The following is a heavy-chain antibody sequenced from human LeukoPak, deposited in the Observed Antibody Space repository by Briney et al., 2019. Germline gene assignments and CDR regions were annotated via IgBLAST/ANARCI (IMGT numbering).Heavy chain of an antibody. Sequence: PGGSLRLSCAASGFIFSSYAMSWVRQAPGKGLEWVSAISGSGGSTYYADSVKGRFTISRDNSKNTLYLQMNSLRAEDTAVYYCAKSLYYYDSSGYDFDYWGQGTLVTVSS. J-gene: IGHJ4*02. CDR1: GFIFSSYA. CDR2: ISGSGGST. V-gene: IGHV3-23*01. D-gene: IGHD3-22*01. CDR3: AKSLYYYDSSGYDFDY.